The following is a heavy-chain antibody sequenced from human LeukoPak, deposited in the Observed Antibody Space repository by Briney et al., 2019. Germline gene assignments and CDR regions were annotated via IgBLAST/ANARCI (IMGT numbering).Heavy chain of an antibody. CDR1: GFTFSSYA. CDR2: ISGSGGST. CDR3: AKDRGGWYGHHDAFDI. Sequence: GGSLRLSCAASGFTFSSYAMSWVRQAPGKGLEWVSAISGSGGSTYYADSVKGRFTISRDNSKNTLYLQMNSLRAEDTAVYYCAKDRGGWYGHHDAFDIWGQGTMVTVSS. V-gene: IGHV3-23*01. J-gene: IGHJ3*02. D-gene: IGHD6-19*01.